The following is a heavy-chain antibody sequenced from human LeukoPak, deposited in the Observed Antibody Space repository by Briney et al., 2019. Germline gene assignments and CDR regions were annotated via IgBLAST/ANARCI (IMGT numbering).Heavy chain of an antibody. CDR3: ATKPNIVYFFDY. J-gene: IGHJ4*02. CDR2: VYYSGST. V-gene: IGHV4-59*02. D-gene: IGHD5/OR15-5a*01. CDR1: GGSVSGYY. Sequence: PSETLSLTCVVSGGSVSGYYWGWIRQPPGRGLEWIGYVYYSGSTNYDPSFKSRITISVDTSRNQFSLQLSSVTAADTAVYYCATKPNIVYFFDYWGQGTLVTVSS.